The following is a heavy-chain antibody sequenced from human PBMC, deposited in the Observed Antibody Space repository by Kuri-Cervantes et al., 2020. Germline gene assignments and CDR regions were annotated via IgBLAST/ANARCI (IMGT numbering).Heavy chain of an antibody. J-gene: IGHJ4*02. Sequence: ASVKVSCKASGYTFTSYGISWVRQAPGQGLEWVGWISAYNGNTNYAQKLQGRVTMTTDTSTSTAYMELRSLRSDDTAVYYCARDSRKYKHSSLYYFDYWGQGTLVTVSS. CDR2: ISAYNGNT. CDR1: GYTFTSYG. D-gene: IGHD6-6*01. V-gene: IGHV1-18*01. CDR3: ARDSRKYKHSSLYYFDY.